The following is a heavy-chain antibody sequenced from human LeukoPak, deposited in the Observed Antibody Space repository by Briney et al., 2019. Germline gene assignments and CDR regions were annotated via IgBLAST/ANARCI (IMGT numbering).Heavy chain of an antibody. CDR3: ARRGKVTSWTNFDY. Sequence: SETLSLTCTVSGASISSYDWSWIRQPPGKGLEYIGYIYDSRNTSYNPSLKSRVTISVDTSKNQFFLKLSSVTAADTAVYYCARRGKVTSWTNFDYWGQGTLVTVSS. CDR1: GASISSYD. V-gene: IGHV4-59*08. D-gene: IGHD4-11*01. J-gene: IGHJ4*02. CDR2: IYDSRNT.